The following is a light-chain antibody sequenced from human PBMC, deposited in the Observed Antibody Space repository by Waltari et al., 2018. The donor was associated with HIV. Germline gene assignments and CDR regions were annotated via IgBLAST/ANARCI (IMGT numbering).Light chain of an antibody. CDR1: QKISRY. CDR2: GAS. V-gene: IGKV1-39*01. Sequence: IQMTQSPSALSASVGDTVTITCRASQKISRYLNWYQKKVGEAPKLLVYGASSLQSGVPARFRGSGSGSEYFLSISSLKSDDFATYFCQQSYGAHFTFG. J-gene: IGKJ5*01. CDR3: QQSYGAHFT.